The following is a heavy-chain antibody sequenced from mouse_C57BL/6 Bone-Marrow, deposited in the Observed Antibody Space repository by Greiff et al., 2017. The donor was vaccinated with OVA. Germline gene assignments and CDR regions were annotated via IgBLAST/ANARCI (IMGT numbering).Heavy chain of an antibody. CDR3: ARNPIYDGYYEVRDYAMDY. CDR2: IWSGGST. CDR1: GFSLTSYG. J-gene: IGHJ4*01. Sequence: QVQLKQSGPGLVQPSQSLSITCTVSGFSLTSYGVHWVRQSPGKGLEWLGVIWSGGSTDYNAAFISRLSISKDNSKSQVFFKMNSLQADDTAIYYCARNPIYDGYYEVRDYAMDYWGQGTSVTVSS. V-gene: IGHV2-2*01. D-gene: IGHD2-3*01.